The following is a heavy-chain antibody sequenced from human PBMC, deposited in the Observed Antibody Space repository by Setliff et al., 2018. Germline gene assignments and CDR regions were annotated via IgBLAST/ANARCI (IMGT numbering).Heavy chain of an antibody. D-gene: IGHD3-16*02. Sequence: PGGSLRLSCVASGFTFSNYGMHWVRQAPGKGLEWVTYIQHDGNIKHYADSVKGRCTISRDNSKNTLYLEMSSLRPEDTAVYYCAKVIGGYPPKPSDHWGQGTLVTVSS. CDR3: AKVIGGYPPKPSDH. V-gene: IGHV3-30*02. CDR2: IQHDGNIK. CDR1: GFTFSNYG. J-gene: IGHJ4*02.